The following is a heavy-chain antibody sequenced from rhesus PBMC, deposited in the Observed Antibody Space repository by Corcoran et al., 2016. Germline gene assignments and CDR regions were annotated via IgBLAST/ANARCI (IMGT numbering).Heavy chain of an antibody. CDR2: ISGSGGSA. J-gene: IGHJ4*01. D-gene: IGHD3-22*01. V-gene: IGHV4S19*01. CDR3: ARDLDGVIPLDY. Sequence: QVQLQESGPGRVKPSETLSLTCAVSGGSISSSNGWSGFRQPPGKGLEWIGYISGSGGSAFYNPSLKSRVTISKDTSKNQFSLKLSSVTAADTAVYYCARDLDGVIPLDYWGQGVLVTVSS. CDR1: GGSISSSNG.